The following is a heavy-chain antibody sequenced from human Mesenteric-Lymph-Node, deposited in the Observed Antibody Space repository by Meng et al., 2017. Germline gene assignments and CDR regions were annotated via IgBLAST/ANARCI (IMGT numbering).Heavy chain of an antibody. V-gene: IGHV3-23*01. CDR3: AKMEPGWYVKT. Sequence: EVRLLESGGGLVQPGGSLRLSCAVSGFVFSDYAMSWVRQAPGKGLEWAAPISGTGGNTYYADSVKGRFTVSRDNPKNTLYLQMNSLRVDDTAVYYCAKMEPGWYVKTWGQGTLVTVSS. CDR1: GFVFSDYA. CDR2: ISGTGGNT. D-gene: IGHD6-19*01. J-gene: IGHJ5*02.